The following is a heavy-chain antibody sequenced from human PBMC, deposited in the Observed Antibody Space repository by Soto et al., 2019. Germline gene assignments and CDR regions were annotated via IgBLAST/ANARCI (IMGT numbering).Heavy chain of an antibody. D-gene: IGHD6-6*01. Sequence: EVQLLESGGGLVQPGESLRLSCAASGFTFSSYAMSWVRQAPGKGLEWVSVISGSDDSTYYADSVKGRFTISRDKSKNTLDLQMNSLRAEDTAVYYCAKRSSSSTFDYWGQGTLVTVSS. CDR2: ISGSDDST. J-gene: IGHJ4*02. V-gene: IGHV3-23*01. CDR1: GFTFSSYA. CDR3: AKRSSSSTFDY.